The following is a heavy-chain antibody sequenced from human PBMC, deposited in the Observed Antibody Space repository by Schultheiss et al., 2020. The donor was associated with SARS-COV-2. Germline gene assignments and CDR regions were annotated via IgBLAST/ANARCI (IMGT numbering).Heavy chain of an antibody. Sequence: SGPTLVKPTQTLTLTCTFSGFSLTTSGVGVGWIRQPPGKGLEWIGEINHSGSTNYNPSLKSRVTISVDTSKNQFSLKLSSVTAADTAVYYCARFPWDTAMVGAFYFDYWGQGTLVTVSS. CDR3: ARFPWDTAMVGAFYFDY. CDR2: INHSGST. J-gene: IGHJ4*02. V-gene: IGHV4-39*01. D-gene: IGHD5-18*01. CDR1: GFSLTTSGVG.